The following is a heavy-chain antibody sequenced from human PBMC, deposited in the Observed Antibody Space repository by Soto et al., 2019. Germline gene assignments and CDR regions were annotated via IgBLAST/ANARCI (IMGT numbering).Heavy chain of an antibody. Sequence: QLQLQESGPGLVKPSETLSLTCTVSGGSFDSTGYYWAWVRQPPGKGLEWIAYIYYSGSTYYNPSLKSSLSISVDTSRNQLSLSLSSVTAADTAVYYCATVPIVGTTPYYVDCWGQGTLVTVSS. CDR2: IYYSGST. D-gene: IGHD1-1*01. J-gene: IGHJ4*02. V-gene: IGHV4-39*01. CDR3: ATVPIVGTTPYYVDC. CDR1: GGSFDSTGYY.